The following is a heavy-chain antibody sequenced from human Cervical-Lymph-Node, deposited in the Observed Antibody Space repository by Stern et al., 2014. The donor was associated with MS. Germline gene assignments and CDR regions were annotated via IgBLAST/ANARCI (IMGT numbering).Heavy chain of an antibody. J-gene: IGHJ4*02. CDR2: ISHDGSTR. Sequence: VQLVQSGAGVVQPGRSLRLSCVASGFGFSSFALHWVRQAPGKGLEWVGVISHDGSTRYYADSVKGRFTISRDNSKETLNLQMNSLSAEDTAVYYCAARGVLRIGQILDYWGQGTLVTVSS. D-gene: IGHD2-15*01. CDR1: GFGFSSFA. V-gene: IGHV3-30-3*02. CDR3: AARGVLRIGQILDY.